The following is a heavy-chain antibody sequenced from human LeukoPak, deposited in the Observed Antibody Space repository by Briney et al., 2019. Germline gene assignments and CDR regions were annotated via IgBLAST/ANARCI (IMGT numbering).Heavy chain of an antibody. CDR1: GYTLTELS. Sequence: ASVKVSCKVSGYTLTELSMHWVRQAPGKGPEWMGGFDPEDGETIYAQKFQGRVTITADESTSTAYMELSSLRSEDTAIYYCASPVKYYDTWSGYPPFDYWGQGTLVTVSS. V-gene: IGHV1-24*01. J-gene: IGHJ4*02. CDR2: FDPEDGET. CDR3: ASPVKYYDTWSGYPPFDY. D-gene: IGHD3-3*01.